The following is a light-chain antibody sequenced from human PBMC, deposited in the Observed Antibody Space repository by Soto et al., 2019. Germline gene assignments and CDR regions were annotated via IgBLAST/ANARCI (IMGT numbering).Light chain of an antibody. CDR2: GAS. Sequence: EIVLTQSPGTLSLSPGERATLSCRASQSVSSSYLAWYQQKPGQAPRLLIYGASSRATGIPDRFSGSGSGTDFTLTISILHPEDFAVYCCQQYGSSPRTFGQGTKVEIK. V-gene: IGKV3-20*01. CDR1: QSVSSSY. J-gene: IGKJ1*01. CDR3: QQYGSSPRT.